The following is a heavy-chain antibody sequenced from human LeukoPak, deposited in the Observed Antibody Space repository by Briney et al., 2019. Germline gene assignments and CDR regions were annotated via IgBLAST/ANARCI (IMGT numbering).Heavy chain of an antibody. J-gene: IGHJ5*02. CDR1: GGSISSHS. D-gene: IGHD6-13*01. V-gene: IGHV4-59*11. CDR2: INYSGST. CDR3: AGIAGRNWFDP. Sequence: PSETLSLTCTVSGGSISSHSWSWIRQPPGKGLEWIGYINYSGSTNYNHSLKSRVTISIDMAKNQVSLKLSSVTAADTAVYYCAGIAGRNWFDPWGQGTLVTVSS.